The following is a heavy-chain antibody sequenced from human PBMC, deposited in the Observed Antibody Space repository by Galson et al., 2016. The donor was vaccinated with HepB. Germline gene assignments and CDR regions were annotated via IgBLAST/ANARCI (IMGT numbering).Heavy chain of an antibody. J-gene: IGHJ4*02. CDR1: GDTFRNYG. CDR2: IIPLFKTS. D-gene: IGHD2-2*01. V-gene: IGHV1-69*13. CDR3: ARPSVVPVALAQLDF. Sequence: SVKVSCKASGDTFRNYGVSWVRQAPGQGLEWMGGIIPLFKTSYYAPKFQGRLPITADEVASTAYMELNSLKSEDTAVYYCARPSVVPVALAQLDFWGQGTLVTVSS.